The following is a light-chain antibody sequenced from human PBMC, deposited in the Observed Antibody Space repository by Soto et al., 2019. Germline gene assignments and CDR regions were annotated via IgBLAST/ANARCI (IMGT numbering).Light chain of an antibody. V-gene: IGKV3-11*01. CDR1: QRISSH. J-gene: IGKJ4*01. CDR3: QQRPNWPLT. CDR2: DAS. Sequence: EIVLTQSPATLSLSPGERATLSCRASQRISSHLAWYQQKPGQAPRLLMYDASHRATGIPARFSGSGSGTDFPLTISILEPEDFAIYYCQQRPNWPLTFGGGTTVEIK.